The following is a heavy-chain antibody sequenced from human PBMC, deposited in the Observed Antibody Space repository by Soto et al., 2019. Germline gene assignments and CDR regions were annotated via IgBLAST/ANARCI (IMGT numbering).Heavy chain of an antibody. Sequence: QVHLMESGGDAVQPGNSMSLSCAASGFSFRRSAMHWVRQAPGKGLEWVATVWFDGSDKSYGESVRGRFTISRDNSKSSLFLQMNSLRVEDTAVYYCATSPPGVSLFYFEYWGRGTLVTVSS. CDR3: ATSPPGVSLFYFEY. CDR2: VWFDGSDK. CDR1: GFSFRRSA. V-gene: IGHV3-33*01. J-gene: IGHJ4*01.